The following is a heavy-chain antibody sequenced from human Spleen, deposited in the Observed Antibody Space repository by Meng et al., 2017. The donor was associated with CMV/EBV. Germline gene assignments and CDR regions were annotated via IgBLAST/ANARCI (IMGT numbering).Heavy chain of an antibody. CDR2: ISGSGGST. CDR1: GFTFSSYA. V-gene: IGHV3-23*01. CDR3: AKDVVVPAALGGMDV. Sequence: GESLKISCAASGFTFSSYAMSWVRQAPGKGLEWVSAISGSGGSTYYADSAKGRFTISRDNSKNTLYLQMNSLRAEDTAVYYCAKDVVVPAALGGMDVWGQGTTVTVSS. D-gene: IGHD2-2*01. J-gene: IGHJ6*02.